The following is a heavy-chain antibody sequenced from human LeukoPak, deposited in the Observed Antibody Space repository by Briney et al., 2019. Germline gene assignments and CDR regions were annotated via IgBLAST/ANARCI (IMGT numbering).Heavy chain of an antibody. CDR1: GFTFSNAW. V-gene: IGHV3-15*01. CDR2: IKSKTDGGTT. CDR3: TTDLGGMVRGVMGYYYGMDV. J-gene: IGHJ6*04. D-gene: IGHD3-10*01. Sequence: GGSLRLSCAASGFTFSNAWMSWVRQAPGKGLEWVGRIKSKTDGGTTDYAAPVKGRFTISRDDSKNTLYLQMNSLKTEDTAVYYCTTDLGGMVRGVMGYYYGMDVWGKGTTVTFSS.